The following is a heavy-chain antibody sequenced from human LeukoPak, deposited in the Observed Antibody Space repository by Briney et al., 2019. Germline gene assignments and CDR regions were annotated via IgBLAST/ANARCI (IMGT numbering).Heavy chain of an antibody. CDR3: ARVKEQWLVLGWFDP. CDR1: GFTFSSYT. D-gene: IGHD6-19*01. CDR2: ISSSSSTI. J-gene: IGHJ5*02. V-gene: IGHV3-48*01. Sequence: GGSLRLSCAASGFTFSSYTMNWVRQAPGKGLEWVSSISSSSSTIYYADSVKGRFTISRDNSKNTLYLQMNSLRAEDTAVYYCARVKEQWLVLGWFDPWGQGTLVTVSS.